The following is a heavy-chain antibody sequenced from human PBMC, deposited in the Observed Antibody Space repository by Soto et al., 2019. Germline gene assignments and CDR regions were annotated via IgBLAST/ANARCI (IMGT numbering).Heavy chain of an antibody. V-gene: IGHV3-30*18. CDR1: GFTFSSYG. Sequence: QVQLVESGGGVVQPGRSLRLSCAASGFTFSSYGMHWVRQAPGKGLEWVAVISYDGSNKYYADSVKGRFTISRDNAKNTLYLQMNSLRAEDTAVYYCANPVGYAGADFDYWGQGTLVTVSS. CDR2: ISYDGSNK. J-gene: IGHJ4*02. D-gene: IGHD1-1*01. CDR3: ANPVGYAGADFDY.